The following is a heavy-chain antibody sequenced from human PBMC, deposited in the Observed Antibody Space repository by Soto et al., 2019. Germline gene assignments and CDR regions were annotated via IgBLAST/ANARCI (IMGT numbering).Heavy chain of an antibody. Sequence: SETLSLACTVSGGSISSGGYYWSWMRQDKGKGLEWIGYIYYRGRTYYNPSLKSRVTISVDTSKNQFSLKLSSVAAADTAVYYCARGSLPYRELGWFDPWGQGTLVTVSS. CDR2: IYYRGRT. J-gene: IGHJ5*02. CDR1: GGSISSGGYY. CDR3: ARGSLPYRELGWFDP. D-gene: IGHD1-26*01. V-gene: IGHV4-31*02.